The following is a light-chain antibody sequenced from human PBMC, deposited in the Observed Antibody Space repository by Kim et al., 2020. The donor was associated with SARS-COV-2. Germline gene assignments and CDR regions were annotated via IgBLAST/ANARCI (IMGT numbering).Light chain of an antibody. V-gene: IGKV3-20*01. J-gene: IGKJ1*01. CDR2: GAS. CDR1: QGVSSNY. CDR3: QQYGTSWT. Sequence: LPPGERAALSGRASQGVSSNYLAWYQQKPGQAPRLLIYGASSRATGIPDRFSGSGSGTDFTLTISRLEPEDFAVYYCQQYGTSWTFGQGTKVDIK.